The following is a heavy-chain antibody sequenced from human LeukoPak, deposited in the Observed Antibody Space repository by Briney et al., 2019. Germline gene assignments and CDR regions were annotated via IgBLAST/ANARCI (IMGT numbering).Heavy chain of an antibody. J-gene: IGHJ4*02. Sequence: GGSLRLSCAASGFTFSNAWMSWVRQAPGKGLEWLSYIGSSDSTTHYADSVKGRFTISRDNAKNSLYLQMNSLRVEDTAVYYCARVVSSGWYYFDYWGQGTLVTVSS. V-gene: IGHV3-11*01. CDR1: GFTFSNAW. CDR3: ARVVSSGWYYFDY. CDR2: IGSSDSTT. D-gene: IGHD6-19*01.